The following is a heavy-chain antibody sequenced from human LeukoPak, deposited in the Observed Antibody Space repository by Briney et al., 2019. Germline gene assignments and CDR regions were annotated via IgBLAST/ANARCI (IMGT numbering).Heavy chain of an antibody. CDR3: ARVGWSSGPYNWFDP. D-gene: IGHD6-19*01. CDR2: IYYTGTT. CDR1: SDSINTYY. Sequence: SETLSLTCSVSSDSINTYYWSWIRQPPGKGLEWIGYIYYTGTTNSNSSLKGRLTMSVDTSKNQFSLKLRSVTAADTAVYYCARVGWSSGPYNWFDPWGQGTLVTVSS. V-gene: IGHV4-59*01. J-gene: IGHJ5*02.